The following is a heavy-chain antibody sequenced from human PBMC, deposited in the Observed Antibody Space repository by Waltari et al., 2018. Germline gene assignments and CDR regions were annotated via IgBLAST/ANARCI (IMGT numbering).Heavy chain of an antibody. J-gene: IGHJ4*02. CDR3: ARHARIAVAPFDY. CDR1: CCSITSSIYS. CDR2: IYYSGST. V-gene: IGHV4-39*01. Sequence: QLQLQESGPGLVKPSETLSLTCTVSCCSITSSIYSWAWIRQPPGKGLEWIGSIYYSGSTYYNPSLKSRVTISVDTSKNQFSLKLSSVTAADTAVYYCARHARIAVAPFDYWGQGTLVTVSS. D-gene: IGHD6-19*01.